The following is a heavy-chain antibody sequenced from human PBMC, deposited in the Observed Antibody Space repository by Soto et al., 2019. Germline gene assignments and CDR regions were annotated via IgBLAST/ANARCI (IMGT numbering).Heavy chain of an antibody. J-gene: IGHJ3*02. D-gene: IGHD2-2*01. CDR1: GGSISSSNW. CDR3: AREISGYCSSTSCYDAFDI. CDR2: IYHSGST. V-gene: IGHV4-4*02. Sequence: QVQLQESGPGLVKPSGTLSLTCAVSGGSISSSNWWSWVRQPPGKGLEWIGEIYHSGSTNYNPSLKSRVTIPEDKSKNQFSLKLSSVTAADTAVYYCAREISGYCSSTSCYDAFDIWGQGTMVTVSS.